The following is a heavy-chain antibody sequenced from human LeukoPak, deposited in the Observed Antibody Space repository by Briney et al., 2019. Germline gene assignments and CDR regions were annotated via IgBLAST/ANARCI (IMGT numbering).Heavy chain of an antibody. CDR3: ARRIAVAGSNDY. D-gene: IGHD6-19*01. Sequence: RGSLRLSCAASGFTFSSYWMSWVRQAPGKGLEWVSYISSSSSYTNYADSVKGRFTISRDNAKNSLYLQMNSLRAEDTAVYYCARRIAVAGSNDYWGQGTLVTVSS. CDR1: GFTFSSYW. J-gene: IGHJ4*02. V-gene: IGHV3-11*03. CDR2: ISSSSSYT.